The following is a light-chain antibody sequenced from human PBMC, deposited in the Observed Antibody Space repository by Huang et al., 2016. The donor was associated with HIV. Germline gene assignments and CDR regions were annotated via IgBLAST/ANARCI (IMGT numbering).Light chain of an antibody. CDR2: AAS. CDR1: QGIRND. V-gene: IGKV1-6*01. J-gene: IGKJ3*01. CDR3: LQDYTYPLT. Sequence: AIQMTQSPSSLSASVGDRVPITCRESQGIRNDLGWYQQKPGKAPKFLFYAASTLQIGGPSRFSGSGSGTDFTLTISSLQPEDFATYYCLQDYTYPLTFGPGTKVDIK.